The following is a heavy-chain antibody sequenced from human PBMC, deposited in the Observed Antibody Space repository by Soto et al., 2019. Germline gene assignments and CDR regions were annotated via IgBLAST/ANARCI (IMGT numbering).Heavy chain of an antibody. D-gene: IGHD6-13*01. CDR1: GFTFSNYA. CDR2: ISAGGASP. CDR3: ASCPGSSSWPHYYSGMEV. J-gene: IGHJ6*02. V-gene: IGHV3-23*01. Sequence: EVQLLESGGGLVQPGGSLRLSCAASGFTFSNYAMSWVRQAPGKGLEWVSGISAGGASPYYADSVKGRFTVSRDNSTNTLHLQMNSPRAEDSAVYYCASCPGSSSWPHYYSGMEVWGQGTTVTVSS.